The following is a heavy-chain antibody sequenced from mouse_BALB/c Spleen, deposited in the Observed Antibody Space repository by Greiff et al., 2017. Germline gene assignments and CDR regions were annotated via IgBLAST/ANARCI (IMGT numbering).Heavy chain of an antibody. CDR3: ARHRRYAMDY. J-gene: IGHJ4*01. V-gene: IGHV5-12-1*01. CDR1: GFAFSSYD. CDR2: ISSGGGST. Sequence: EVKLQESGGGLVKPGGSLKLSCAASGFAFSSYDMSWVRQTPEKRLEWVAYISSGGGSTYYPDTVKGRFTISRDNAKNTLYLQMSSLKSEDTAMYYCARHRRYAMDYWGQGTSVTVSS.